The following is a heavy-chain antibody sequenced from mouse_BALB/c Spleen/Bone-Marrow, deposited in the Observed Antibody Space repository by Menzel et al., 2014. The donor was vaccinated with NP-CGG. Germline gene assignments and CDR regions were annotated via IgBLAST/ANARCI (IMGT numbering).Heavy chain of an antibody. D-gene: IGHD2-1*01. V-gene: IGHV1-7*01. CDR3: ARSYGKNVDY. CDR2: INPSTGYT. Sequence: QVQLQQFGAELAKPGAPVKMSCKASGYTFASYWMHWVKQRPGQGLEWIGNINPSTGYTEYNQKFKDKATLTADKSSSTAYMQLNSLTSEDSAVYYCARSYGKNVDYWGQGTTLTVSS. J-gene: IGHJ2*01. CDR1: GYTFASYW.